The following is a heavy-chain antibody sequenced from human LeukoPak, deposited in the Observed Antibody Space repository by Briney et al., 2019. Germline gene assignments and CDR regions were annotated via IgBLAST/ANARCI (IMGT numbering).Heavy chain of an antibody. CDR2: INWRTDNA. CDR3: PRRAARWQFDL. V-gene: IGHV3-9*01. J-gene: IGHJ2*01. D-gene: IGHD5-24*01. Sequence: PGGSLRLSCAVSGFNFDDYAMHWVRHARGGGVVGISGINWRTDNAIYADSVKGRFTNSRDNAKNSLYLQMSSLRTEDTAWYYCPRRAARWQFDLWGRGTLLTVSS. CDR1: GFNFDDYA.